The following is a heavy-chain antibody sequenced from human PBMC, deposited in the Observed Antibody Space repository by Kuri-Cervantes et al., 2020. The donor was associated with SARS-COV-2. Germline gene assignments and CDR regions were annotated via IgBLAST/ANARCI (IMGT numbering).Heavy chain of an antibody. V-gene: IGHV3-43D*03. D-gene: IGHD2-2*01. CDR3: AKDGDCSSTSCYHMDV. J-gene: IGHJ6*03. CDR1: GFTFDDYA. CDR2: ISWDGGST. Sequence: GGSLRLSCAASGFTFDDYAMHWVRQAPGKGLEWVSLISWDGGSTYYADSVKGRFTISRDNSKNSLYLQMNSLRAEDTALYYCAKDGDCSSTSCYHMDVWGKGTTVTVSS.